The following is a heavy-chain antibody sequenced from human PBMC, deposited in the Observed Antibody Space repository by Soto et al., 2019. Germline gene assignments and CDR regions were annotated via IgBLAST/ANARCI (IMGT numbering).Heavy chain of an antibody. CDR3: ARQRNAYYGMAV. J-gene: IGHJ6*02. CDR1: GYNFTNHW. Sequence: LGESLKISCKASGYNFTNHWIVWVRQMPGKGLEWMGVIFPGDSDTRYSPSFQGQVTISADKSSSTAFLQWGSLEASDSAMYYCARQRNAYYGMAVWGQGTTVTV. CDR2: IFPGDSDT. V-gene: IGHV5-51*01.